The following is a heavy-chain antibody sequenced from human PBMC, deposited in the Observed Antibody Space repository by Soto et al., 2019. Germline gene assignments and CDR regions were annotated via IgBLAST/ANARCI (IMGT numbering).Heavy chain of an antibody. CDR3: AGGGGFLIEF. D-gene: IGHD2-15*01. CDR2: IKPDGSAK. CDR1: GFTFSNYW. V-gene: IGHV3-7*05. J-gene: IGHJ4*02. Sequence: GESLKISCAASGFTFSNYWMNWVRLAPGKGLEWVANIKPDGSAKYYVDSVEGRFIISRDNTKNSLYLQMNNLRAEDTAVYYCAGGGGFLIEFWGQGILVTVSS.